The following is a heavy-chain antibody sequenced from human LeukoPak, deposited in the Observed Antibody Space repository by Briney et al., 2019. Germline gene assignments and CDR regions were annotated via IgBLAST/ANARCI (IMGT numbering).Heavy chain of an antibody. V-gene: IGHV4-31*03. CDR2: IYYSGST. D-gene: IGHD3-10*01. CDR1: GGSISNGDHY. J-gene: IGHJ4*02. Sequence: PSETLSLTCTVSGGSISNGDHYWSWIRQHPGKGLEWIGHIYYSGSTYYNPSLKSRGIISVETSKNQFSLKLSSVTAADTAVYYCARVGRSWFGEYHFDYWGQGTLVTVSS. CDR3: ARVGRSWFGEYHFDY.